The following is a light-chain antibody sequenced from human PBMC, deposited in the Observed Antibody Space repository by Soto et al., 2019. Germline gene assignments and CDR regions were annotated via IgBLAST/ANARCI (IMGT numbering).Light chain of an antibody. Sequence: EIVITQSPATLSVSPGEGATLSCRASQSVGINLAWYQQKPGQAPRVVVYGASTRATGIPARFSGSGSGTEFTLTIRGLEAEDAALYYCQQYGSSPITFGQGTRLEIK. J-gene: IGKJ5*01. CDR2: GAS. CDR3: QQYGSSPIT. V-gene: IGKV3-15*01. CDR1: QSVGIN.